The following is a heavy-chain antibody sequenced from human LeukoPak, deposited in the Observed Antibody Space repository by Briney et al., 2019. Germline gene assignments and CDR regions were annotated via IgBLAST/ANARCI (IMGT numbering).Heavy chain of an antibody. Sequence: PGGSLRLSCAASGFTFDDYAMHWVRQAPGKGLEWVSGISWNSGSIGYADSVKGRFIISRDNAKNSLYLQMNSLRAEDTALYYCAKDIAARRTDTFDIWGQGTMVTVSS. CDR3: AKDIAARRTDTFDI. CDR2: ISWNSGSI. V-gene: IGHV3-9*01. J-gene: IGHJ3*02. CDR1: GFTFDDYA. D-gene: IGHD6-6*01.